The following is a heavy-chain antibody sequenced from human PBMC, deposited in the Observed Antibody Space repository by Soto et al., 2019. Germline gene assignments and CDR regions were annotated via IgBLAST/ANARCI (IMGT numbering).Heavy chain of an antibody. CDR1: GFTFSSYW. V-gene: IGHV3-74*01. Sequence: WGSLRLSCAASGFTFSSYWMHWFRQAPGKGLVWVSRINSDGSSTSYADSVKGRFTISRDNAKNTLYLQMNSLRAEDTAVYYCARDVGSSWDGGVELAFDYWGQGTMVTVSS. D-gene: IGHD6-13*01. J-gene: IGHJ4*02. CDR2: INSDGSST. CDR3: ARDVGSSWDGGVELAFDY.